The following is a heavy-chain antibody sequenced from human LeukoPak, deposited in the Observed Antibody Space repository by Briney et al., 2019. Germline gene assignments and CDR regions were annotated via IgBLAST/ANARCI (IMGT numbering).Heavy chain of an antibody. CDR2: ISSSSSYI. V-gene: IGHV3-21*01. J-gene: IGHJ4*02. CDR3: ARRIGYCSSTSCYTFDY. D-gene: IGHD2-2*02. CDR1: GFTFSSYS. Sequence: GGSLRLSCAASGFTFSSYSMNWVRQAPGKGLEWVSSISSSSSYIYYADSVKGRFTISRDNAKNSLYLQMNSLRAEDTAVYYCARRIGYCSSTSCYTFDYWGQGTLVTVSS.